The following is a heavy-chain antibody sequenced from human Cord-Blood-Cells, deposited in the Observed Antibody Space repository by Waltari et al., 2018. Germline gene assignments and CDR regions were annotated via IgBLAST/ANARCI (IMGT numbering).Heavy chain of an antibody. V-gene: IGHV4-34*01. CDR1: GGSFSGYY. D-gene: IGHD3-22*01. CDR3: ARGPPGYDSSGAWYFDL. CDR2: INHSGST. J-gene: IGHJ2*01. Sequence: QVQLQQWGAGLLKPSETLSLTCAVYGGSFSGYYWSWIRQPPGKGREWIGEINHSGSTTYNPTLKSRVTISVDTSKNEFSLKLSSVTAADTAVYYCARGPPGYDSSGAWYFDLWGRGTLVTVSS.